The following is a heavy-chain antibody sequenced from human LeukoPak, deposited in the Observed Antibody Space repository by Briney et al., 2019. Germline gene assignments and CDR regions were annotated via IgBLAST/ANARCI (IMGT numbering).Heavy chain of an antibody. CDR2: TYYRSKWYN. J-gene: IGHJ4*02. V-gene: IGHV6-1*01. CDR3: AGTTGHFDY. D-gene: IGHD2-8*02. CDR1: GYSVSSKSVA. Sequence: SQTLSLTCAISGYSVSSKSVAWNWIRQSPSRGLEWLGRTYYRSKWYNDYAVSVKSRITINPDTSKNQFSLQLNSVAPEDTAVYYCAGTTGHFDYWGQGTLVTVSS.